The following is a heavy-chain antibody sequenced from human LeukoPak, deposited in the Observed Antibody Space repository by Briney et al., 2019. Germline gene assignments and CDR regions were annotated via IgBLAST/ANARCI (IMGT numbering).Heavy chain of an antibody. CDR1: GYTFTSYA. D-gene: IGHD6-19*01. CDR2: INTNTGNP. Sequence: GASVKVSCKASGYTFTSYAMNWVRQAPGQGLEWMGWINTNTGNPTYAQGFTGRFVFSLDTSVSTAYLQISSLKAEDTAVYYCARVPRKWLVRTANYYYGMDVWGQGTTVTVSS. J-gene: IGHJ6*02. V-gene: IGHV7-4-1*02. CDR3: ARVPRKWLVRTANYYYGMDV.